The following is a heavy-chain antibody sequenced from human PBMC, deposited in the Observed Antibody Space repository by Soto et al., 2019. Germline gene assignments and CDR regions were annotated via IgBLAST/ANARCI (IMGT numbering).Heavy chain of an antibody. V-gene: IGHV5-51*01. CDR1: GYSFTGYW. CDR3: ATSSTAQYSSSWYRTDYYYGMDV. CDR2: IYPGDSDT. D-gene: IGHD6-13*01. Sequence: GESLKISCKGSGYSFTGYWIGWVRQMPGKGLEWMGIIYPGDSDTRYSPSFQGQVTISADKSISTAYLQWSSLKASDTAMYYCATSSTAQYSSSWYRTDYYYGMDVWGQGTTVTVSS. J-gene: IGHJ6*02.